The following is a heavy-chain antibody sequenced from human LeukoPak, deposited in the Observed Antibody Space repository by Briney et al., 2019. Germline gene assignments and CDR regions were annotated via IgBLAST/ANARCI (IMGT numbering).Heavy chain of an antibody. D-gene: IGHD4-11*01. J-gene: IGHJ4*02. CDR1: GGTFSSYA. CDR2: IIPIFGTA. V-gene: IGHV1-69*05. Sequence: SVKVTCKASGGTFSSYAISWVRQAPGQGLEWMGRIIPIFGTANYAQKFQGRVTITTDESTSTAYMELSSLRSEDTAVYYCARGRLKQYYFDYWGQGTLVTVSS. CDR3: ARGRLKQYYFDY.